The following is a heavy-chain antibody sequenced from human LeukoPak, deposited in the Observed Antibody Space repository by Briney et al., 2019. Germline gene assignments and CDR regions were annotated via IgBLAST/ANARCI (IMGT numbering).Heavy chain of an antibody. J-gene: IGHJ4*02. CDR1: GYTFTSYG. V-gene: IGHV1-18*01. D-gene: IGHD1-26*01. CDR3: ARDRRSNSGSYGVLDY. CDR2: ISAYNGNT. Sequence: GASVTVSCKASGYTFTSYGISWVRQAPGQGLEWMGWISAYNGNTNYAQKLQGRVTMTTDTSTNTAYMELRSLRSDDTAVYYCARDRRSNSGSYGVLDYWGQGTLVTVSS.